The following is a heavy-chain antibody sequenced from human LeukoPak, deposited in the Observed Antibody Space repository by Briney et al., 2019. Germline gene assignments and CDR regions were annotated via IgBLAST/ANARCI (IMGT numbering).Heavy chain of an antibody. J-gene: IGHJ5*02. Sequence: ASVKVSCKASGYTFTSYDINWVRQATGQGLDWMGWMNPNSGNAGYAEKFQGRVTMTRNTSISTAYMELSSLRSEDTAVYYCARGSRQWLVQGGFDPWGQGTLVTVSS. CDR3: ARGSRQWLVQGGFDP. CDR2: MNPNSGNA. CDR1: GYTFTSYD. D-gene: IGHD6-19*01. V-gene: IGHV1-8*01.